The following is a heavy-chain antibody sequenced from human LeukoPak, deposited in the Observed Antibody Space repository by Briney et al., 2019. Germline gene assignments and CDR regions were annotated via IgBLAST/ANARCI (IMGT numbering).Heavy chain of an antibody. Sequence: SETLSLTCTVSGGSISSYYWSWIRQPPGKGLEWIGYIYYTGITSYNPSLKSRATMSVDTSLNQVSLKLTSLTAADTAVYYCAASSGVTLGRFWGQGTLVTVSS. CDR1: GGSISSYY. V-gene: IGHV4-59*04. CDR2: IYYTGIT. CDR3: AASSGVTLGRF. D-gene: IGHD3-16*01. J-gene: IGHJ4*02.